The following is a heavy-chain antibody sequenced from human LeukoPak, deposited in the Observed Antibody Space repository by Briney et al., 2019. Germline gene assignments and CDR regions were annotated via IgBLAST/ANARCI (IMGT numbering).Heavy chain of an antibody. Sequence: PGGSLRLSCAASGFTFSSYGMHWVRQAPGKGLEWVAVIWYDGSNKYYADSVKGRFTISRDNSKNTLYLQMNSLRAEDTAVYYCARDIAVAGNFCDYWGQGTLVTVSS. D-gene: IGHD6-19*01. V-gene: IGHV3-33*01. CDR1: GFTFSSYG. CDR2: IWYDGSNK. J-gene: IGHJ4*02. CDR3: ARDIAVAGNFCDY.